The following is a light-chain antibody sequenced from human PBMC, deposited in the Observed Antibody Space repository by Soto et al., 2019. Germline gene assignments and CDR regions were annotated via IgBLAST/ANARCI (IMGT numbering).Light chain of an antibody. CDR2: AAS. J-gene: IGKJ4*01. V-gene: IGKV1-12*01. CDR1: QGITSW. Sequence: DIQVTQSPSSVSASVGDRVTSTCRASQGITSWLAWYQQKPGRAPKLLIYAASSLQSGVPSRFGGSGSATYFTLTISTLRPEDFATYYLQHSSLFRLYFGGGTALEIK. CDR3: QHSSLFRLY.